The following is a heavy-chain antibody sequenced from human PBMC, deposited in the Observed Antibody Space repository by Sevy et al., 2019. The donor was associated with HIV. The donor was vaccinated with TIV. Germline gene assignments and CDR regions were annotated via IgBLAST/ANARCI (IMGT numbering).Heavy chain of an antibody. CDR1: GFTFSSYA. CDR2: ISYDGSNK. V-gene: IGHV3-30-3*01. D-gene: IGHD4-17*01. Sequence: GSLRLSCAASGFTFSSYAMHWVRQAPGKGLEWVAVISYDGSNKYYADSVKGRFTISRDNSKKTLYLQMNSLRAEDTAVYYCARGFYDYGDYVPGIFFDYWGQGTLVTVSS. J-gene: IGHJ4*02. CDR3: ARGFYDYGDYVPGIFFDY.